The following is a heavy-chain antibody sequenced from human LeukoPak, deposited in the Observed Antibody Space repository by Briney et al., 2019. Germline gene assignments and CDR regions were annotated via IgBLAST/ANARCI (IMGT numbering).Heavy chain of an antibody. CDR1: GFTFSSYS. J-gene: IGHJ4*02. D-gene: IGHD3-22*01. CDR2: ISSSSSYI. CDR3: ARDQDYDSSGYLVGGFDY. V-gene: IGHV3-21*01. Sequence: GGSLRLSCAASGFTFSSYSMNWVRQAPGKGLEWVSSISSSSSYIYYADSVKGRFTISRDNAKNSLYLQMNSLRAEDTAVYYCARDQDYDSSGYLVGGFDYWGQGTLVTVSS.